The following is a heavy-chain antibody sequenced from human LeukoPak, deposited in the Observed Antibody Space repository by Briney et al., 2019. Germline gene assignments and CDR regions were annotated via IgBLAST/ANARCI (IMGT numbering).Heavy chain of an antibody. CDR1: GGSFSGYY. J-gene: IGHJ4*02. CDR2: INHSGST. Sequence: TASETLSLTCAVYGGSFSGYYWSWIRQPPGKGLEWIGEINHSGSTNYNPSLKSRVTISVDTSKNQFSLKLSSVTAADTAVYYCARGAYGAIFGVVIELIWGQGTLVTVSS. CDR3: ARGAYGAIFGVVIELI. D-gene: IGHD3-3*01. V-gene: IGHV4-34*01.